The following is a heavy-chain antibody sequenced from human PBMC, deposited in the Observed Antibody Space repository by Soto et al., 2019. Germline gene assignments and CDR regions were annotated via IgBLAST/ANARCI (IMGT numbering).Heavy chain of an antibody. CDR3: AKTFRNYDFWRGSFDY. V-gene: IGHV3-48*01. CDR2: ISSSSSTI. D-gene: IGHD3-3*01. CDR1: GFTFSSYS. J-gene: IGHJ4*02. Sequence: EVQLVESGVGLVQPGGSLRLSCAASGFTFSSYSMNWVRQATGKGLEWVSYISSSSSTIYYADSVKGRFTISRDNAKNSLYLQMNSLRAEDTAVYYCAKTFRNYDFWRGSFDYWGQGTLVNGSS.